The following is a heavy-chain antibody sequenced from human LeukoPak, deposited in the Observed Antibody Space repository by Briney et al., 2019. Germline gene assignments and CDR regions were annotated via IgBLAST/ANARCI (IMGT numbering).Heavy chain of an antibody. D-gene: IGHD2-2*01. CDR3: ARGYCSSTSCYDAFDI. CDR2: INHSGST. Sequence: SETLSLTCAVYGESFSGYYWSWIRQPPGKGLEWIGEINHSGSTNYNPSLKSRVTISVDTSKNQFSLKLSSVTAADTAVYYCARGYCSSTSCYDAFDIWGQGTMVTVSS. CDR1: GESFSGYY. J-gene: IGHJ3*02. V-gene: IGHV4-34*01.